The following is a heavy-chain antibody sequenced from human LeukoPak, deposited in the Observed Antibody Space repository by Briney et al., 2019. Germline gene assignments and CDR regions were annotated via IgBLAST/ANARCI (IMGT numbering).Heavy chain of an antibody. CDR1: GFTFSTCW. J-gene: IGHJ4*02. CDR3: ARAPYGENY. Sequence: PGGSLRLSCAASGFTFSTCWMIWVRQAPGKGLEWVANIKEDGSEKYYVDSVKGRFTISRDNAKNSLYLQMNSLRVEDTAVYYCARAPYGENYWGQGTLVTVSS. CDR2: IKEDGSEK. V-gene: IGHV3-7*01. D-gene: IGHD4-17*01.